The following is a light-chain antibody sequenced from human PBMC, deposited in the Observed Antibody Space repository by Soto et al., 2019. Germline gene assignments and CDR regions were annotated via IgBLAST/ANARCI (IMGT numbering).Light chain of an antibody. J-gene: IGLJ3*02. V-gene: IGLV3-9*01. Sequence: SYELTQPLSVSVALGQTARIPCGGNNIGNKNVHWFQQRPGQAPVLVIYRDTNRPSGISERFSGSNSGNTATLTITGAQGAHEADYYCQVWDTSAVFGGGTQLTVL. CDR3: QVWDTSAV. CDR2: RDT. CDR1: NIGNKN.